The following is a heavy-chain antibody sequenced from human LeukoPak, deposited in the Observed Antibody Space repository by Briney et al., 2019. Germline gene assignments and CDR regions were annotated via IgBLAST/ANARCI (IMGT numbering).Heavy chain of an antibody. D-gene: IGHD3-22*01. CDR2: IYTSGST. Sequence: SETLSLTCTVSGGSISSYYWSWLRQPAGKGLEWIGRIYTSGSTNYNPSLKSRVTMSVDTSRNQFSLKLSSVTAADTAVYYCARDDYYDSSGYYPFAYWGQGTLVTVSS. CDR1: GGSISSYY. J-gene: IGHJ4*02. V-gene: IGHV4-4*07. CDR3: ARDDYYDSSGYYPFAY.